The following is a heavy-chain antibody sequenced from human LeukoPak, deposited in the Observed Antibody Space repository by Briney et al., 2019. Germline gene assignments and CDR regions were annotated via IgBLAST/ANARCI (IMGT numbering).Heavy chain of an antibody. D-gene: IGHD3-22*01. CDR2: INPSGGST. J-gene: IGHJ4*02. V-gene: IGHV1-46*01. CDR3: GRDPFYDSSGYYPDY. CDR1: GYTFTSYY. Sequence: ASVKVSCKASGYTFTSYYMHWVRQAPGQGREWMGIINPSGGSTSYAQKFQGRVTMTRDTSTSTVYMELSSLRSEDTAVYYCGRDPFYDSSGYYPDYWGQGTLVTVSS.